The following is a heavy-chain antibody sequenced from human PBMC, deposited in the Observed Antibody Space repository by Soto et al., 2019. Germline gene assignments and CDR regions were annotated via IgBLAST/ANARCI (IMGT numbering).Heavy chain of an antibody. V-gene: IGHV1-69*13. CDR1: GVTFSSYA. CDR2: IIPIFGTA. J-gene: IGHJ5*02. CDR3: AREVVVAATHWFDP. Sequence: GASVKVSCKASGVTFSSYAISWVRQAPGQGLEWMGGIIPIFGTANYAQKFQGRVTITADESTSTAYMELSSLRSEDTAVYYCAREVVVAATHWFDPWGQGTLVTVSS. D-gene: IGHD2-15*01.